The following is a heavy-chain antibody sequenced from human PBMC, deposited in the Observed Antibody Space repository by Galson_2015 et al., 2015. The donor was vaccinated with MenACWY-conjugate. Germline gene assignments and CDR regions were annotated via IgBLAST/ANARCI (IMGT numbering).Heavy chain of an antibody. V-gene: IGHV3-23*01. D-gene: IGHD3-10*01. CDR3: SKVRSYGSGSSHFDF. Sequence: SLRLSCAASGFTFSSYAMSWVRQAPGKGLEWVSAISGSGGSTYYADSVKGRFTISRDNSKNTLYLQMNSLRAEDTAVYYCSKVRSYGSGSSHFDFWGQGTLVTVSS. CDR1: GFTFSSYA. CDR2: ISGSGGST. J-gene: IGHJ4*02.